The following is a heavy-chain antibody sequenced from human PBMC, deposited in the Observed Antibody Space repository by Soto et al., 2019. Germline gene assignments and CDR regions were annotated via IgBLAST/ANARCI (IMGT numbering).Heavy chain of an antibody. CDR3: ANSPYCSGGSCYSGWFDP. Sequence: VQLLESGGGLVQPGGSLRLSCAASGFTFSSYAMSWVRQAPGKGLEWVSAISGSGGSTYYADSVKGRFTISRNNSKNTLYLQMNSLRAEDTAVYYCANSPYCSGGSCYSGWFDPWGQGTLVTVSS. CDR1: GFTFSSYA. V-gene: IGHV3-23*01. J-gene: IGHJ5*02. CDR2: ISGSGGST. D-gene: IGHD2-15*01.